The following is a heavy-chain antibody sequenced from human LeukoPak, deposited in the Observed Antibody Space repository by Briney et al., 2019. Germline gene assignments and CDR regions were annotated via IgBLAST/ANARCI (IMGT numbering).Heavy chain of an antibody. Sequence: ASVKVSCKASGYTFTSYGISWVRQAPGHGLEGMGWISAYNGNTNYAQKLQGRVTMTTDTYKSTVYMELGSLRSDDAAVYYCARGSGSTDAFDIWGQGTMVTVSS. D-gene: IGHD1-26*01. CDR2: ISAYNGNT. J-gene: IGHJ3*02. CDR3: ARGSGSTDAFDI. CDR1: GYTFTSYG. V-gene: IGHV1-18*01.